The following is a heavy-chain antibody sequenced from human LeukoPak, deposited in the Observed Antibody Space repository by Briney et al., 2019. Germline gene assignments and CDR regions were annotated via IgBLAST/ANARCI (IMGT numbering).Heavy chain of an antibody. V-gene: IGHV3-53*04. Sequence: GGSLRLSCAASGFTVSSNYMSWVRQAPGKGLEWVSVIYSGGSTYYADSVKGRFTISRHNSKNTLYLQMNSLRAEDTAVYYCARGSLRTYYYYYYMDVWGKGTTVTVSS. CDR1: GFTVSSNY. CDR3: ARGSLRTYYYYYYMDV. D-gene: IGHD3-3*01. J-gene: IGHJ6*03. CDR2: IYSGGST.